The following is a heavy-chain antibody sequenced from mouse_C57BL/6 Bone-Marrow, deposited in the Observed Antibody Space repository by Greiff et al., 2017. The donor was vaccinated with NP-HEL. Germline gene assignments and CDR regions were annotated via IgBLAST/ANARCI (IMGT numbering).Heavy chain of an antibody. Sequence: EVQLQESGGDLVKPGGSLKLSCAASGFTFSSYGMSWVRQTPDKRLEWVATISSGGSYTYYPDSVKGRFTISRDNAKNTLYLQMSSLKSEDTAMYYCARHRVITTVVARAMDYWGQGTSVTVSS. J-gene: IGHJ4*01. V-gene: IGHV5-6*01. CDR2: ISSGGSYT. D-gene: IGHD1-1*01. CDR3: ARHRVITTVVARAMDY. CDR1: GFTFSSYG.